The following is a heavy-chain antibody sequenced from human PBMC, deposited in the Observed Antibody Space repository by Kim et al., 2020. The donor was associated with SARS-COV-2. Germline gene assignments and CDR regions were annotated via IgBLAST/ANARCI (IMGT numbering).Heavy chain of an antibody. CDR2: ISYAGSNK. CDR1: GFTFSSYG. V-gene: IGHV3-30*18. J-gene: IGHJ4*02. Sequence: GGSLRLSCAASGFTFSSYGMHWVRQAPGKGLEWVAAISYAGSNKYYAESVKGRFTITRDNSKNTLYLQMNSLRAEDTAVYYCVKDLGEYYYGLGDYWGQGTLVTVSS. CDR3: VKDLGEYYYGLGDY. D-gene: IGHD3-10*01.